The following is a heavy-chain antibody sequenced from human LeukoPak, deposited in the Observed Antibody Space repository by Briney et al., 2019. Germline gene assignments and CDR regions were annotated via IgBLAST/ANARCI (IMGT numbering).Heavy chain of an antibody. Sequence: SETLSLTCTGSGGSVSSYYWSWIRQPAGKGLEWIGRIYSSGSTNYNSSLESRVTISVDESKNRFSLRLRSMTAADTAVYFCARGGGRATLDYWGQGTMVTVSS. CDR1: GGSVSSYY. CDR3: ARGGGRATLDY. CDR2: IYSSGST. D-gene: IGHD3-10*01. V-gene: IGHV4-4*07. J-gene: IGHJ4*02.